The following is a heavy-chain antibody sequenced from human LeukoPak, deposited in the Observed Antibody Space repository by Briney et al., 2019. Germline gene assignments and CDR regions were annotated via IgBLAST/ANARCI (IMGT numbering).Heavy chain of an antibody. V-gene: IGHV3-23*01. CDR2: ISGSSDST. D-gene: IGHD6-6*01. J-gene: IGHJ4*02. CDR3: AKGDSSSSDPRLGYFDY. Sequence: GGSLRLSCAASGFTFSSYGMSWVRQAPGKGLGWVSGISGSSDSTYYADSVKGRFTISRDNSKSTLYLQMNRLRAEDTAIYYCAKGDSSSSDPRLGYFDYWGQGTLVTVSS. CDR1: GFTFSSYG.